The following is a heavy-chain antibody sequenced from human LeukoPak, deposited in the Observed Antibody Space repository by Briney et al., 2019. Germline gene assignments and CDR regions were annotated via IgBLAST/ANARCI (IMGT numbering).Heavy chain of an antibody. CDR2: IKLDGSEK. J-gene: IGHJ4*02. CDR1: GFTFGKYW. D-gene: IGHD2-15*01. CDR3: AKGVDYCSGSSCPADY. Sequence: PGGSLRLSCVASGFTFGKYWMSWVRQAPGKGLEWVANIKLDGSEKNYVDSVKGRFTISRDNSKNTLFLQMNSLRAEDTAVYYCAKGVDYCSGSSCPADYWGPGTLVTVSS. V-gene: IGHV3-7*01.